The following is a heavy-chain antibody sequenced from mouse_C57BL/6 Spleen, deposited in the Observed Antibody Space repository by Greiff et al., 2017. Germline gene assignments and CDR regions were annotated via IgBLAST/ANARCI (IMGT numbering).Heavy chain of an antibody. CDR3: ASSYSMDY. CDR1: GFTFTDYY. CDR2: IRNKANGYTT. J-gene: IGHJ4*01. V-gene: IGHV7-3*01. D-gene: IGHD2-10*01. Sequence: VQLKESVGGLVQPGGSLSLSCAASGFTFTDYYMRWVRQPPGQALEWLGFIRNKANGYTTEYSVSVKGRFTISRDNSQSNLYLQMNALRAEDSATNDCASSYSMDYWGQGTSVTVSS.